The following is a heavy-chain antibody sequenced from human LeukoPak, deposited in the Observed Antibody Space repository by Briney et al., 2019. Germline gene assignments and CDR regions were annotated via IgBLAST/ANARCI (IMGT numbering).Heavy chain of an antibody. J-gene: IGHJ4*02. D-gene: IGHD3-10*01. CDR3: ARVSTYYYGSGSSGPHYFDY. V-gene: IGHV3-30*01. CDR2: ISYDGGNT. CDR1: GFTFSSYA. Sequence: GGSLRLSCAASGFTFSSYAMHWVRQAPGKGLEWVAVISYDGGNTYYADSVKGRFTISRDNSKNTLYLQLNSLRAEDTAVYYCARVSTYYYGSGSSGPHYFDYGGQGTLVTVSS.